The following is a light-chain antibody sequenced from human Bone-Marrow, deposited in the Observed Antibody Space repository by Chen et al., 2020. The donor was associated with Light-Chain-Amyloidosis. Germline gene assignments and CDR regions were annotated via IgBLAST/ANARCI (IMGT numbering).Light chain of an antibody. J-gene: IGKJ2*01. V-gene: IGKV3-20*01. Sequence: EIVLTQSPGTLSLSPGDRATLSCRASQSVFSSYLAWYQQKPGQAPRLLIYAASLRATGVQDRFSGSGSGTDFTLTISRLEPEDFAVYYCQQWRNYVYTFGQGTKLEI. CDR1: QSVFSSY. CDR3: QQWRNYVYT. CDR2: AAS.